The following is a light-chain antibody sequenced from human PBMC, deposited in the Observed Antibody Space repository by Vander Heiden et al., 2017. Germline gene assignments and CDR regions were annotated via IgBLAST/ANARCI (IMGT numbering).Light chain of an antibody. J-gene: IGKJ1*01. V-gene: IGKV1-39*01. CDR3: QQSNSTPRT. CDR2: AVS. CDR1: RGSNSY. Sequence: DIQMTQSPTPVSPAAGDRDTSTGRASRGSNSYLYWYQQKPGKAPKLLIYAVSSLQSGVPERFSGSGSGTDFTLTISSLEAEDVATYYCQQSNSTPRTFGQGTKVEIK.